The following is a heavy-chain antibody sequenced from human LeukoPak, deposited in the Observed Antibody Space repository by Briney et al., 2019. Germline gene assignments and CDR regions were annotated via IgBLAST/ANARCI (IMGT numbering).Heavy chain of an antibody. CDR3: AKVTYGSGTYGAFDY. V-gene: IGHV3-23*01. CDR2: IRGSGTST. Sequence: GGSLRLSCAGSGFTFSSYGMSWVRQAPGKGLEWVSCIRGSGTSTYYADSVKGRFTISRDNSKNTLYLQMNSLRAEDTAVYYCAKVTYGSGTYGAFDYWGQGTLVTVSS. CDR1: GFTFSSYG. J-gene: IGHJ4*02. D-gene: IGHD3-10*01.